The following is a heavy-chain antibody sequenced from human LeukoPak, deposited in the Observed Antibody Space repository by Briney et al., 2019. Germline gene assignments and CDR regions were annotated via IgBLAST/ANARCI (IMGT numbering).Heavy chain of an antibody. CDR3: ARGGPGTGMDY. D-gene: IGHD1-1*01. Sequence: GGSLRLSCAASGFTFSSCWMHWVRQAPGKGLVWVSRINNDGSTTTYADSVKGRFTISRDNAKSTLYLQMNSLRAEDTAVYYCARGGPGTGMDYWGQGALVTVSS. J-gene: IGHJ4*02. V-gene: IGHV3-74*01. CDR2: INNDGSTT. CDR1: GFTFSSCW.